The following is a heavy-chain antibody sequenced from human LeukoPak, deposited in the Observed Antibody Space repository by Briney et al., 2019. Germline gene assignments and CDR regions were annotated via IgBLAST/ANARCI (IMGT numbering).Heavy chain of an antibody. J-gene: IGHJ4*02. CDR1: GFTISGSA. V-gene: IGHV3-73*01. Sequence: GGSLKLSCVVSGFTISGSAVHWVRQASGKGLEWVGRIRSKANNYATAYAASVKGRFTISRDDSKNTAYLQMNSLKTEDTAVYYCTGDNFDSSVKFDYWGQGTLVTASS. D-gene: IGHD3-22*01. CDR2: IRSKANNYAT. CDR3: TGDNFDSSVKFDY.